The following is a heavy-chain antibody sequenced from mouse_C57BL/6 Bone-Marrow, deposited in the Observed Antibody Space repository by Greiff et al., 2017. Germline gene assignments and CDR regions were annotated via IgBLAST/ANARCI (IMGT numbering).Heavy chain of an antibody. CDR2: IDPSDSYT. D-gene: IGHD1-1*01. J-gene: IGHJ2*01. CDR1: GYTFTSYW. V-gene: IGHV1-69*01. Sequence: QVQLQQPGAELVMPGASVKLSCKASGYTFTSYWMHWVKQRPGQGLEWIGEIDPSDSYTNYNQKFKGKYTLTVDKSSSTAYMQLSSLTSEDSAVYYCARGPYYYGSSYFDYWGQGTTLTVSS. CDR3: ARGPYYYGSSYFDY.